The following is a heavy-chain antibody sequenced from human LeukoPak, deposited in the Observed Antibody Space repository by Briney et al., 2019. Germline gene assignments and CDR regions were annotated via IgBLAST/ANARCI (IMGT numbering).Heavy chain of an antibody. V-gene: IGHV1-3*01. Sequence: GASVKVYCKASGGTFNSYAIHWVRQAPGQRLEWMGWISAGNGNTKYSQNFQGRVTFISNTSATTAFMELSSLRSEDAAVYYCARDSGSGNNDYWGQGTLVTVSS. CDR1: GGTFNSYA. D-gene: IGHD1-26*01. CDR2: ISAGNGNT. CDR3: ARDSGSGNNDY. J-gene: IGHJ4*02.